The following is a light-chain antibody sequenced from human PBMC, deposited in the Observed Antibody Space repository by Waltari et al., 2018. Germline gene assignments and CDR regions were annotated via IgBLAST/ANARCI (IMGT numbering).Light chain of an antibody. J-gene: IGKJ5*01. CDR3: QQRSNWPIT. CDR1: QSLSSY. V-gene: IGKV3-11*01. Sequence: IVFTQSPATLALSPGEAATLSCRTSQSLSSYLAWYQHKPGQAPRLLIYGASNRATGIPARFSGSGSGTDFTLTISSLEPEDFAVYYCQQRSNWPITFGQGTRLEIK. CDR2: GAS.